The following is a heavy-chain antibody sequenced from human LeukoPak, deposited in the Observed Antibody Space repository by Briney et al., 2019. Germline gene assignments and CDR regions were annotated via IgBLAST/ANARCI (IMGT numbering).Heavy chain of an antibody. J-gene: IGHJ3*02. CDR3: ARGRRQLAAAGSYDAFDI. CDR2: IIPIFGTA. D-gene: IGHD6-13*01. V-gene: IGHV1-69*13. Sequence: SVKVSCKASGGTFSSYAISWVRQAPGQGLEWMGGIIPIFGTANYAQKFQGRVTITADESTSTAYMELSSLRSEDTAVYYCARGRRQLAAAGSYDAFDIWGQGTMVTVSS. CDR1: GGTFSSYA.